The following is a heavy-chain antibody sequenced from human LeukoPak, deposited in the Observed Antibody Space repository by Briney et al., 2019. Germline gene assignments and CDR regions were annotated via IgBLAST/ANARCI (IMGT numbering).Heavy chain of an antibody. CDR1: GGTFSSYA. Sequence: ASVKVSCKASGGTFSSYAFSWLRQAPGQGLEWMGGIMPMFGKANYAQKFQGRVTITADESTTTVYMELRSLRSDDTAIYYCATKDYGDYWGQGTLVTVSS. V-gene: IGHV1-69*13. CDR2: IMPMFGKA. J-gene: IGHJ4*02. CDR3: ATKDYGDY.